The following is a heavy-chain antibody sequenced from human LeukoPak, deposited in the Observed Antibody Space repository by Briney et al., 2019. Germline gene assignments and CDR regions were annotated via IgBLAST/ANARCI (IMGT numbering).Heavy chain of an antibody. V-gene: IGHV1-69*04. CDR1: GGTFSSYA. CDR3: ARDPNDSSAGDFQH. J-gene: IGHJ1*01. D-gene: IGHD3-22*01. Sequence: ASVKVSCKASGGTFSSYAISWVRQAPGQGLEWMGRIIPILGIANYAQKFQGRVTITADKSTSTAYMELSSLRSEDTAVYYCARDPNDSSAGDFQHWGQGTLVTVSS. CDR2: IIPILGIA.